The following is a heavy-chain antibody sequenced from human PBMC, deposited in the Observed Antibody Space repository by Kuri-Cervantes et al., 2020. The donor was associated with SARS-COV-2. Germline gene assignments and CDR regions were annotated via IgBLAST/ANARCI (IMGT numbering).Heavy chain of an antibody. J-gene: IGHJ4*02. CDR2: IYESGDT. V-gene: IGHV4-39*01. D-gene: IGHD3-3*02. Sequence: SETLSVTCTVSGASISSSTYYWGWIRQSPGKGLEWIGSIYESGDTYYSSSLKSRLSLSVDTSKNQFSLRLTSVTAADTAIYYCPRHYAFDKFHKWGQGIQVTVSS. CDR1: GASISSSTYY. CDR3: PRHYAFDKFHK.